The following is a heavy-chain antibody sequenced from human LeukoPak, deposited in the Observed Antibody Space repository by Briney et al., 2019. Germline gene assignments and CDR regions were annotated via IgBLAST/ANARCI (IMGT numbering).Heavy chain of an antibody. J-gene: IGHJ4*02. CDR3: ARDRHHYDSSGYYSLFDY. CDR1: GGSISSGDYY. CDR2: IYYSGST. Sequence: SQTLSLTCTVSGGSISSGDYYWSWIRQPPGKGLEWIGYIYYSGSTYYNPSLKSRVTISVDTSKNQFSLKLSSVTAADTAVYYCARDRHHYDSSGYYSLFDYWGQGTLVTVSS. V-gene: IGHV4-30-4*08. D-gene: IGHD3-22*01.